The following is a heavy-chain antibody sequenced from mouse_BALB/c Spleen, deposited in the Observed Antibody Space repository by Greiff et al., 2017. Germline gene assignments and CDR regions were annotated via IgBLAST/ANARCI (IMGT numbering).Heavy chain of an antibody. CDR1: GYTFTSYW. CDR3: ARYDSPAWFAY. D-gene: IGHD2-4*01. CDR2: INPSTGYT. Sequence: VQLQQSGAELAKPGASVKMSCKASGYTFTSYWMHWVKQRPGQGLEWIGYINPSTGYTEYNQKFKDKATLTADKSSSTAYMQLSSLTSEDSAVYYCARYDSPAWFAYWGQGTLVTVSA. V-gene: IGHV1-7*01. J-gene: IGHJ3*01.